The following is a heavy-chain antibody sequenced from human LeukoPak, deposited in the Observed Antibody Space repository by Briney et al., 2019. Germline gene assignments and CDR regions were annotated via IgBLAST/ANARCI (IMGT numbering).Heavy chain of an antibody. CDR3: SSGSGPYYFDC. D-gene: IGHD3-10*01. Sequence: GASVKVTCKASGYTFTGDYIHWVRQAPGQGLEWMGWINPNSGGTTYSQKFQGRVTMTRDTSISTAYMELSSLRSDDTAVYYCSSGSGPYYFDCWGQGTLVTVSS. CDR1: GYTFTGDY. V-gene: IGHV1-2*02. J-gene: IGHJ4*02. CDR2: INPNSGGT.